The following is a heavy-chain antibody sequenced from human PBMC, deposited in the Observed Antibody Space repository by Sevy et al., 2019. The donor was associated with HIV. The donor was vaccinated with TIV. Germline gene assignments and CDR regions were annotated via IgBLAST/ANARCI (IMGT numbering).Heavy chain of an antibody. D-gene: IGHD3-22*01. CDR1: GIAFSTYA. CDR2: ISASGYST. CDR3: AKDFSDVYYYDSNAAVDY. V-gene: IGHV3-23*01. J-gene: IGHJ4*02. Sequence: GGSLRLSCAASGIAFSTYAMFWVRQAPGNGLEWVSSISASGYSTYYADSVKGRFTLSRDNSRNTLDLQMNSLRADDTAVYYCAKDFSDVYYYDSNAAVDYWGQGTLVTVSS.